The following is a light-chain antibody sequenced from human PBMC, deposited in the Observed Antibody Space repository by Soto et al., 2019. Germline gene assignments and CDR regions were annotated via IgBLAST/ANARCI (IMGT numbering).Light chain of an antibody. CDR3: SSHAGNNNYV. J-gene: IGLJ1*01. CDR1: SSDVGAYNY. V-gene: IGLV2-8*01. CDR2: AVT. Sequence: QSALTQPASVSGSPGQSITISCTGTSSDVGAYNYVSWYQQHPGEAPKVIIYAVTERPSGVPDRFSGSKSGNTASLTVSGLQTEDEADYYCSSHAGNNNYVFGTGTKLTVL.